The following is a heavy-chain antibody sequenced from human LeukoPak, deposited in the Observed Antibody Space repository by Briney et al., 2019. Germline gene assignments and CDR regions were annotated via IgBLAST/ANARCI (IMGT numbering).Heavy chain of an antibody. CDR1: GFTFGDYG. D-gene: IGHD3-22*01. Sequence: PGGSLRLSCAASGFTFGDYGMSWVRQAPGKGLEWVSGINWNGGSTGYADSVKGRFTISRDNAKNSLYLQMNSLRAEDTALYHCARDFGYDSSGYYYPGSDYWGQGTLVTVSS. J-gene: IGHJ4*02. CDR3: ARDFGYDSSGYYYPGSDY. V-gene: IGHV3-20*01. CDR2: INWNGGST.